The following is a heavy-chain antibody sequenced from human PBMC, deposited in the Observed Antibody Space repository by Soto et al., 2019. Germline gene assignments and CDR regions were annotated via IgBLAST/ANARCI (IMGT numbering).Heavy chain of an antibody. CDR1: GFTFNTYS. V-gene: IGHV3-21*01. D-gene: IGHD3-3*02. CDR3: ARDRLLAAFDY. CDR2: ISSSSSYR. Sequence: GGSLRLSCAASGFTFNTYSMNWVRQAPGRGLEWVSSISSSSSYRYYADSVKGRFTISRDNAKNSLYLQMNSLRAEDTAVYYCARDRLLAAFDYWGQGTLVTVSS. J-gene: IGHJ4*02.